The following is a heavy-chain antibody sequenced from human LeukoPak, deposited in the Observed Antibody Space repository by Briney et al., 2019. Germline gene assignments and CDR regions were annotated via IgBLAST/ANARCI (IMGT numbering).Heavy chain of an antibody. V-gene: IGHV3-21*01. CDR1: GFTFSSYS. CDR2: ISSSSSYI. CDR3: ARDLPYSSGWMGWFDP. J-gene: IGHJ5*02. D-gene: IGHD6-19*01. Sequence: GGSLRLSCAASGFTFSSYSMNWVRQAPGKGLEWVSSISSSSSYIYYADSVKGRFTISRDTAKNSPYLQMNSLRAEDTAVYCCARDLPYSSGWMGWFDPWGQGTLVTVSS.